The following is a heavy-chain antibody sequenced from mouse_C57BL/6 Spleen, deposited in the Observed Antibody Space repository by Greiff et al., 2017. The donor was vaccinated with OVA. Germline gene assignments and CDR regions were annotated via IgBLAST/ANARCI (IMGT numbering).Heavy chain of an antibody. CDR3: ASRATVVASYYFDY. J-gene: IGHJ2*01. CDR1: GYTFTSYW. V-gene: IGHV1-59*01. Sequence: QVQLQQPGAELVRPGTSVKLSCKASGYTFTSYWMHWVKQRPGQGLEWIGVIDPSDSYTNYNQKFKGKATLTVDTSSSTAYMQLSSLTSEDSAVYYCASRATVVASYYFDYWGQGTTRTVSS. D-gene: IGHD1-1*01. CDR2: IDPSDSYT.